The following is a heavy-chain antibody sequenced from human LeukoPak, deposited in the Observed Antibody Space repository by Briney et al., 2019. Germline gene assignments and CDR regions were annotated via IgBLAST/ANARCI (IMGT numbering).Heavy chain of an antibody. J-gene: IGHJ4*02. V-gene: IGHV4-30-2*01. CDR3: ARGGVGATTGTYDS. D-gene: IGHD1-26*01. CDR1: GDSISSGGSS. Sequence: SQTQSLTCAVTGDSISSGGSSWSWIRQPPGMALEWIGNIYHSGGTHHNPSLKSRVTMSVDRSKNQFSLKLTSVTAADTAVYYCARGGVGATTGTYDSWGQGIPVTVSS. CDR2: IYHSGGT.